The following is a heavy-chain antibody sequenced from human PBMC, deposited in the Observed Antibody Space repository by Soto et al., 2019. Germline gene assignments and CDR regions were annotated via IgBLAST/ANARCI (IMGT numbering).Heavy chain of an antibody. CDR3: ARESPYYYDSSGYYNKVDY. CDR1: GFTFSSYS. Sequence: GGSLRLSCAASGFTFSSYSMNWVRQAPGKGLEWVSYISSSSSTIYYADSVKGRFTISRDNAKNSLYLQMNSLRDEDTAVYYCARESPYYYDSSGYYNKVDYWGQGTLVTVSS. J-gene: IGHJ4*02. D-gene: IGHD3-22*01. V-gene: IGHV3-48*02. CDR2: ISSSSSTI.